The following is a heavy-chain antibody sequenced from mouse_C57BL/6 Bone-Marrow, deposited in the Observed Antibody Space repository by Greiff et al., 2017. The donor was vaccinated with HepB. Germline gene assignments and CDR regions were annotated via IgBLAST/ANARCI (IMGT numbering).Heavy chain of an antibody. J-gene: IGHJ1*03. CDR1: GFTFNTYA. V-gene: IGHV10-3*01. Sequence: EVQLVESGGGLVQPKGSLKLSCAASGFTFNTYAMHWVRQAPGKGLEWVARIRSKSSNYATYYADSVKARFTISRDDSQSMLYLQMNNLKTEDTAMYYCVRESYSGYRWYFDVWGTGTTVTVSS. CDR2: IRSKSSNYAT. D-gene: IGHD2-12*01. CDR3: VRESYSGYRWYFDV.